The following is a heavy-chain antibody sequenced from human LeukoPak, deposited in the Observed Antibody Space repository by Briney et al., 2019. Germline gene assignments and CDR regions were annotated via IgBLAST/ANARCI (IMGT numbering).Heavy chain of an antibody. CDR2: INHSGST. CDR3: ASSGWRNNWFDP. J-gene: IGHJ5*02. D-gene: IGHD6-19*01. Sequence: SETLSLTCTVSGGSISSGDYYWSWIRQPPGKGLEWIGEINHSGSTNYNPSLKSRVTISVDTSKNQFSLKLSSVTAADTAVYYCASSGWRNNWFDPWGQGTLVTVSS. V-gene: IGHV4-39*07. CDR1: GGSISSGDYY.